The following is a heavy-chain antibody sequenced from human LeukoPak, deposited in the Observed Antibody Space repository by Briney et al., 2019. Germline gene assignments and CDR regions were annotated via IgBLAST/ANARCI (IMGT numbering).Heavy chain of an antibody. D-gene: IGHD1-26*01. J-gene: IGHJ4*02. V-gene: IGHV1-24*01. CDR2: FDPEDGET. Sequence: ASVKVSCKVSGYTLTELSMHWVRQAPGKGLEWMGGFDPEDGETIYAQKFQGRVTMTEDTSTDTAYMELSSLRSEDTAVYYCATATYSGSYQYFDYWGEGTLVTVSS. CDR3: ATATYSGSYQYFDY. CDR1: GYTLTELS.